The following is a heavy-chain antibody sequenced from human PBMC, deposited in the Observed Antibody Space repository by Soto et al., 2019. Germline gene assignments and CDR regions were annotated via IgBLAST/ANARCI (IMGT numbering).Heavy chain of an antibody. CDR1: GYTLTGHY. J-gene: IGHJ6*02. Sequence: ASVKVSCHTSGYTLTGHYLHLVRQAPGQGLEGMGWINPNSGGTNYAQKFQGWVTMTRDTSISTAYMELSRLRSDDTAVYYCARGAATGTGYYYYYGMDVWGQGTTVTVSS. CDR2: INPNSGGT. CDR3: ARGAATGTGYYYYYGMDV. D-gene: IGHD1-1*01. V-gene: IGHV1-2*04.